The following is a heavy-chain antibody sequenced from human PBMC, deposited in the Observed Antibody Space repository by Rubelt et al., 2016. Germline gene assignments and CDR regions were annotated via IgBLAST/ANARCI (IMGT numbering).Heavy chain of an antibody. J-gene: IGHJ5*02. CDR1: GFTFSDYS. D-gene: IGHD3-10*01. CDR3: VRGPLDYYGAGRFDP. CDR2: ISTRSSRI. V-gene: IGHV3-48*01. Sequence: EVQLVESGGGLVQPGGSLRLSCAASGFTFSDYSMNWVRQAPGKGLEWVAHISTRSSRIYYADSVRGRFSIFRDDAKKSLDLQMNGLRRDDSAVDYCVRGPLDYYGAGRFDPWGQGTLVTVSS.